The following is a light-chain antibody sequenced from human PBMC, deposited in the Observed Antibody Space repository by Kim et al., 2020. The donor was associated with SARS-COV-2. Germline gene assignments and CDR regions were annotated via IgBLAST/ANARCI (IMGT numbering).Light chain of an antibody. CDR2: YAS. J-gene: IGKJ4*01. CDR3: QQRNNWLT. CDR1: QSVNTY. V-gene: IGKV3-11*01. Sequence: EIVLTQSPATLSLSPGERATLSCRASQSVNTYLAWYQQKPGQAPRLLIYYASNRATGIPARFSGSRSGTDFTLTISSLEPEDFAVYYCQQRNNWLTFGGGTTVEIK.